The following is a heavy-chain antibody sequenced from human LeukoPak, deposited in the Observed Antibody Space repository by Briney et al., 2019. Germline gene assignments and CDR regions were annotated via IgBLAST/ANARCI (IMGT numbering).Heavy chain of an antibody. V-gene: IGHV4-39*07. CDR1: GGSISSSSYY. J-gene: IGHJ4*02. D-gene: IGHD3-10*01. Sequence: PSETLSLTCTVSGGSISSSSYYWGWIRQPPGKGLEWIGSIYYSGSTYYNPSLKSRVTISVDTSKNQFSLKLSSVTAADTAVYYCARGTKVVAYWGQGTLVTVSS. CDR3: ARGTKVVAY. CDR2: IYYSGST.